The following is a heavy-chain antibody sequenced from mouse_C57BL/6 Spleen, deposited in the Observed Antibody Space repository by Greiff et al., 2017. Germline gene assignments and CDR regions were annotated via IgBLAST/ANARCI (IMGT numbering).Heavy chain of an antibody. CDR3: ARGPRGYYAMDY. Sequence: QVQLQQSGAELVMPGASVKLSCKASGYTFTSYWMHWVKQRPGQGLEWIGEIDPSDSYTNYNQKFKGKSTLTVDKSSSTAYMQLSSLTSEDSAVYYCARGPRGYYAMDYWGQGTSVTVSS. CDR1: GYTFTSYW. CDR2: IDPSDSYT. J-gene: IGHJ4*01. V-gene: IGHV1-69*01.